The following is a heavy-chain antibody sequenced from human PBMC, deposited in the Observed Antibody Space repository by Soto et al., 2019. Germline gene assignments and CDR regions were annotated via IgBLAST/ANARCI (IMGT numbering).Heavy chain of an antibody. CDR2: IYYSGN. D-gene: IGHD5-18*01. Sequence: TLSLTCNVSGGSISNFHLSWIRQPPGKGLEWIGYIYYSGNYYNPSLTSRVSMSLDKSKNQFSLHLKSVTAADTALYFCALGGYNYGRPFDFWGQGTRVTV. V-gene: IGHV4-59*01. J-gene: IGHJ4*02. CDR3: ALGGYNYGRPFDF. CDR1: GGSISNFH.